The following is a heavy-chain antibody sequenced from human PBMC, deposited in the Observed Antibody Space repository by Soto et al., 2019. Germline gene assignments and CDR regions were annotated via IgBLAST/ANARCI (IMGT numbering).Heavy chain of an antibody. CDR3: ARDGGIGTYYYDSSGSLAFDI. J-gene: IGHJ3*02. CDR2: ISSSGSTI. V-gene: IGHV3-48*03. D-gene: IGHD3-22*01. Sequence: VGSLRLSCAASAFTFSSYEMNWVRQAPGKGLEWVSYISSSGSTIYYADSVKGRFTISRDNAKNSLYLQMNSLRAEDTAVYYCARDGGIGTYYYDSSGSLAFDIWGQGTMVTVSS. CDR1: AFTFSSYE.